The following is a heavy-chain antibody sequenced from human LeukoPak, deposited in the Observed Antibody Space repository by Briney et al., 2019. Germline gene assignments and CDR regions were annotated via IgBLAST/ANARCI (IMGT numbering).Heavy chain of an antibody. Sequence: PGGSLRLSCTASGFTFCDYAMSWVRQAPGKGLDWIGFIRSKTSGGTTEYAASVKGRFTILRDDSKSIAYLQINSLKTEDTAVYYCTRGDGSGSYWGQGTLVTVSS. J-gene: IGHJ4*02. CDR2: IRSKTSGGTT. CDR3: TRGDGSGSY. V-gene: IGHV3-49*04. CDR1: GFTFCDYA. D-gene: IGHD1-26*01.